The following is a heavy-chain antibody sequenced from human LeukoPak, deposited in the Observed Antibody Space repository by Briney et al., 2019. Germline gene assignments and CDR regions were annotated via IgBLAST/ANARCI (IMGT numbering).Heavy chain of an antibody. CDR1: GYSISNGYY. Sequence: SETLSLTCTVSGYSISNGYYWGWIRQPPGKGLEWIGSIYHSGSIYYNPSLKSRVTISVDTSKNQLSLKLSSVTAADTAVYYCASSDDSSDVDYWGQGTLVTVSS. J-gene: IGHJ4*02. V-gene: IGHV4-38-2*02. CDR3: ASSDDSSDVDY. D-gene: IGHD3-22*01. CDR2: IYHSGSI.